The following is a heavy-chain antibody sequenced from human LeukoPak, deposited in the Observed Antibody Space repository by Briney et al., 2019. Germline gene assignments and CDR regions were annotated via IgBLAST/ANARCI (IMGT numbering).Heavy chain of an antibody. J-gene: IGHJ3*02. Sequence: SETLSLTCTVSGGSISSYYWSWIRQPPGEGLEWIGYIYYSGSTHYNPSLKSRVTISVDTPKTQFSLKLSSVTAADTAVYYCASHTTVTTDDAFDIWGQRTMVTVSS. CDR3: ASHTTVTTDDAFDI. D-gene: IGHD4-17*01. CDR1: GGSISSYY. CDR2: IYYSGST. V-gene: IGHV4-59*01.